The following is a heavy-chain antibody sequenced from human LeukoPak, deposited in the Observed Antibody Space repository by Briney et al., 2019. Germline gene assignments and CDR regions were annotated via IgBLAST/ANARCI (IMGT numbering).Heavy chain of an antibody. CDR2: IIPILGIA. Sequence: ASVTVSCKASGGTFSSYAISWVRQAPGQGLEWMGRIIPILGIANYAQKFQGRVTITADKSTSTAYMELSSLRSEDTAVYYCARDVGGSSWYYFDYWGQGTLVTVSS. CDR3: ARDVGGSSWYYFDY. J-gene: IGHJ4*02. D-gene: IGHD6-13*01. CDR1: GGTFSSYA. V-gene: IGHV1-69*04.